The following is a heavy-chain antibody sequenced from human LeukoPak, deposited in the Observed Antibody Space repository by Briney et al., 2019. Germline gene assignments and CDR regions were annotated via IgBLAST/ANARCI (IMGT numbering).Heavy chain of an antibody. CDR1: GGTFSSYA. D-gene: IGHD2-2*01. J-gene: IGHJ3*02. V-gene: IGHV1-69*05. CDR3: ARDVARGYCSSTSCQRDAFDI. Sequence: ASVKVSCKASGGTFSSYAISWVRQAPGQGLECMGGIIPIFGTANYAQKFQGRVTITTDESTSTAYMELSSLRSEDTAVYYCARDVARGYCSSTSCQRDAFDIWGQGTMVTVSS. CDR2: IIPIFGTA.